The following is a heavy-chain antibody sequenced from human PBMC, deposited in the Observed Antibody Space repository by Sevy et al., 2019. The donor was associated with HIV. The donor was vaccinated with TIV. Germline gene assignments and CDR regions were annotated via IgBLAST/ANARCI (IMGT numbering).Heavy chain of an antibody. V-gene: IGHV5-51*01. CDR1: GYSFTSYW. J-gene: IGHJ5*02. CDR3: ARHLSPSIAGEGGNWFDP. CDR2: IYPGESDT. D-gene: IGHD6-13*01. Sequence: GESLKISCKGSGYSFTSYWIGWVRQMPGKGLEWMGIIYPGESDTRYSPSFQDQATISADKSISTAYLQWSSLKASDTAMDYCARHLSPSIAGEGGNWFDPWGQGTLVTVSS.